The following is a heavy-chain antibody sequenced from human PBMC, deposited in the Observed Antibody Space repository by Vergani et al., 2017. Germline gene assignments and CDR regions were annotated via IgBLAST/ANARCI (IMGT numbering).Heavy chain of an antibody. Sequence: QVQLVQSGAEVKKPGASVKVSCKASGYTFTSYAMHWVRQAPGQRLEWMGWINAGNGNTKYSQKFQGRVTITRDTSASTAYMELRSLRSDDTAVYYCASRGGDGIRGDAFDIWGQGTMVTVSS. D-gene: IGHD2-21*02. J-gene: IGHJ3*02. CDR3: ASRGGDGIRGDAFDI. CDR1: GYTFTSYA. CDR2: INAGNGNT. V-gene: IGHV1-3*01.